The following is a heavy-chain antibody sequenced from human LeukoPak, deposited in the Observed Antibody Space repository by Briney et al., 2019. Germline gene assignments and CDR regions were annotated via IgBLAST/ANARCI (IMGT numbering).Heavy chain of an antibody. J-gene: IGHJ4*02. CDR2: VYATGTT. Sequence: SETLSLTCTVSSGSITGYYWIWIRQPPGKGLEWIAYVYATGTTNYNPSLKTRATISIDTSKNQLSLTLTSLTATDTAVYYCARLGSGGAWFDFWGQGALVSISS. CDR1: SGSITGYY. CDR3: ARLGSGGAWFDF. V-gene: IGHV4-59*01. D-gene: IGHD6-19*01.